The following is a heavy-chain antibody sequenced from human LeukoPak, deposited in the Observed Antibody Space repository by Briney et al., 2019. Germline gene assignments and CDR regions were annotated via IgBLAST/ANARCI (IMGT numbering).Heavy chain of an antibody. CDR2: ISSGTTT. CDR1: GFTFDDYG. V-gene: IGHV3-69-1*02. D-gene: IGHD1-26*01. Sequence: PGGSLRFSCAASGFTFDDYGMSWVRQAPGKGLEWVSYISSGTTTYYADSVKGRFTISRDNVKNSLYLQMNSLRAEDTAVYYCARDEVGATTEFDYWGQGTLVTVSS. J-gene: IGHJ4*02. CDR3: ARDEVGATTEFDY.